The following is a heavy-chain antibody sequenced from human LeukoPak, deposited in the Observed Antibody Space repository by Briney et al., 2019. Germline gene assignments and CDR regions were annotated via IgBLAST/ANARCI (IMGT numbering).Heavy chain of an antibody. CDR1: TSR. V-gene: IGHV1-18*01. Sequence: GASVKVSCKATSRISWVRQAPGQGLEWMGWIGSYGGDTYYAQKFQGRVTVTTDTSTSTVYMELRSVPSDDTAVYYCARDLWNFYDDSGYYRDFDSWGQGTLVTVSS. CDR3: ARDLWNFYDDSGYYRDFDS. J-gene: IGHJ5*01. D-gene: IGHD3-22*01. CDR2: IGSYGGDT.